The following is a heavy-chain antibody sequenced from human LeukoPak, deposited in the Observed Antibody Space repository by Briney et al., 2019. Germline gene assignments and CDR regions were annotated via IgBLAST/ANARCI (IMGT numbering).Heavy chain of an antibody. V-gene: IGHV3-21*01. CDR1: GFTFSSYE. D-gene: IGHD2-15*01. CDR2: ISSSSSYI. Sequence: GGSLRLSCAASGFTFSSYEMNWVRQAPGKGLEWVSSISSSSSYIYYADSVKGRFTISRDNAKNSLYLQMDSLRAEDTAVYYCARADCSGGSCYSLFGYWGQGTLVTVSS. CDR3: ARADCSGGSCYSLFGY. J-gene: IGHJ4*02.